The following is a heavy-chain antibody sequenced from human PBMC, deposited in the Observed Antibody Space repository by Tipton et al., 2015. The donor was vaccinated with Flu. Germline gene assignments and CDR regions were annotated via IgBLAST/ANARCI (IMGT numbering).Heavy chain of an antibody. D-gene: IGHD2-2*01. CDR2: ISSSSSYI. V-gene: IGHV3-21*01. J-gene: IGHJ4*02. CDR3: ARDGVSAAADY. CDR1: GFTFSSYS. Sequence: QLVQSGGGLIQPGGSLRLSCEASGFTFSSYSMNWVRQAPGKGLEWVSSISSSSSYIYYADSVKGRFTISRDNAEDSLYLQMNSLRGEDTAVYYYARDGVSAAADYWGQGTLVTVSS.